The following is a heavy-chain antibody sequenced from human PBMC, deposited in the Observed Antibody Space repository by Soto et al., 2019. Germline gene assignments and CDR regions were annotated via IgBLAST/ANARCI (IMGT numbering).Heavy chain of an antibody. J-gene: IGHJ5*02. CDR2: IYATGTT. V-gene: IGHV4-4*07. CDR3: VRDGTKTLRDWFDP. CDR1: GASISVFY. D-gene: IGHD1-1*01. Sequence: NPSETLSLTCTVSGASISVFYWSWIRNSAGKGLEWIGRIYATGTTDYNPSPKSRVMMSVDTSKKQFSLKLRSVTAADTAVYYCVRDGTKTLRDWFDPWGQGISVTVSS.